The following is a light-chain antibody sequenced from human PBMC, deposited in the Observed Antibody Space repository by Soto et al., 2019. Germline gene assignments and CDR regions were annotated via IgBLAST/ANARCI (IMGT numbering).Light chain of an antibody. J-gene: IGKJ3*01. CDR1: EDISNY. Sequence: DIQMTQSPSSLSASVGNRVTITCQASEDISNYLNWLQQRPGKAPKLLIYDASNLETGVPSRFSGSGSGTVFTFIISSLQPEDIATYYCQQYDEFPFTFGPGTKVDFK. V-gene: IGKV1-33*01. CDR2: DAS. CDR3: QQYDEFPFT.